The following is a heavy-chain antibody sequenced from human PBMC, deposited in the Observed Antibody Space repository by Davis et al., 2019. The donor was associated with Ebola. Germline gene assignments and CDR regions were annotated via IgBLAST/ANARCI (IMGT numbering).Heavy chain of an antibody. V-gene: IGHV3-11*04. D-gene: IGHD3-22*01. CDR2: ISSSGSTI. CDR1: GFTFSDYY. CDR3: ARVGGYYRTDLDY. Sequence: GESLKISCAASGFTFSDYYMSWIRQAPGKGLEWVSYISSSGSTIYYADSVKGRFTISRDNAKNSLYLQMNSLRAEDTAVYYCARVGGYYRTDLDYWGQGTLVTVSS. J-gene: IGHJ4*02.